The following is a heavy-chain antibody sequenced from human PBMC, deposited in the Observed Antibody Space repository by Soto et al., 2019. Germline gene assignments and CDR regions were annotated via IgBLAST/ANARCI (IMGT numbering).Heavy chain of an antibody. CDR1: GYTFTSFY. J-gene: IGHJ4*02. V-gene: IGHV1-46*01. D-gene: IGHD3-22*01. CDR2: INPSGGST. Sequence: ASVKVSCKASGYTFTSFYIHWARQAPGQGLEWMGIINPSGGSTSYAQKFQGRVTMARDTSTTTVYMELSSLRSEDTAVYYCARDHLSSAYYSTSTGFDYWGQGTLVTVSS. CDR3: ARDHLSSAYYSTSTGFDY.